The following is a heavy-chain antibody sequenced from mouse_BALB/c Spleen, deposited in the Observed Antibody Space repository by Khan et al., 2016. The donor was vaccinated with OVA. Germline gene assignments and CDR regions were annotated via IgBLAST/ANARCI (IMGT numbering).Heavy chain of an antibody. CDR1: GYSFTNYW. CDR2: IYPGNSDT. Sequence: VQLQQSGTVLARPGASVKMSCKASGYSFTNYWMHWVKQRPGQGLEWIGTIYPGNSDTSYNQKFKGKAKLTAVTSASTTYMELSSLTNEDSAVYYCTRGDWDGYWGQGTTLTVSS. D-gene: IGHD4-1*01. J-gene: IGHJ2*01. CDR3: TRGDWDGY. V-gene: IGHV1-5*01.